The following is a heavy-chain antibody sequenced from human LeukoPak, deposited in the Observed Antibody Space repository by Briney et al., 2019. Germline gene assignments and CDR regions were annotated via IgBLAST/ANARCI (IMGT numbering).Heavy chain of an antibody. CDR3: ARLKDGSDAFDI. CDR1: GFTFSSYS. V-gene: IGHV3-21*01. Sequence: GGSLRLSCAASGFTFSSYSMNWVRQAPGKGLEWVSSISSSSSYIYYADSVRGRFTISRDNAKNSLYLQMNSLRAEDTAVYYCARLKDGSDAFDIWGQGTMVTVSS. D-gene: IGHD5-24*01. CDR2: ISSSSSYI. J-gene: IGHJ3*02.